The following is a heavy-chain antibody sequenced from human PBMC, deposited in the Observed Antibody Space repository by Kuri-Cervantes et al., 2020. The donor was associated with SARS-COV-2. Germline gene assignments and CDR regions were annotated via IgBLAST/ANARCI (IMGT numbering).Heavy chain of an antibody. Sequence: SVKVSCKASGGTFSSYAISWVRQAPGQGLEWMGGIIPILGIANYAQKFQGRVTITADKSTSTAYMELSSPRSEDTAVYYCARDHRIAAAGTSVLYWGQGTLVTVSS. V-gene: IGHV1-69*10. CDR2: IIPILGIA. D-gene: IGHD6-13*01. J-gene: IGHJ4*02. CDR1: GGTFSSYA. CDR3: ARDHRIAAAGTSVLY.